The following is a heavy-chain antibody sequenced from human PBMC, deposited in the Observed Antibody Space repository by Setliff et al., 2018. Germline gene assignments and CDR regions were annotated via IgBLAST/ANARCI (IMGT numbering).Heavy chain of an antibody. Sequence: GGSLRLSCAASGFTFSTYRMHWVRQAPGKGLEWVAVIWDDGGNKYHADSVKGRFTISRDNAKSSLYLQMNNLSAEDTAVYYCAGDEVNCSGSKCYSGFDSWGQGTLVTVSS. CDR3: AGDEVNCSGSKCYSGFDS. J-gene: IGHJ4*02. CDR2: IWDDGGNK. V-gene: IGHV3-33*08. D-gene: IGHD2-15*01. CDR1: GFTFSTYR.